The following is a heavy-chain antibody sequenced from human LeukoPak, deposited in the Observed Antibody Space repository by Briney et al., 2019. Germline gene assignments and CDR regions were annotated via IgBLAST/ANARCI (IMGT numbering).Heavy chain of an antibody. D-gene: IGHD5-24*01. CDR2: IGSSGGST. J-gene: IGHJ3*01. CDR1: GFTCSSAA. CDR3: AKDIQLST. V-gene: IGHV3-23*01. Sequence: GGSLRLSCAASGFTCSSAAMTWVRQAPGKGLEWVSLIGSSGGSTYYADSVKGRFTISRDNSKNTLSLQMNSLRVEDTAIYYCAKDIQLSTWGLGTMVTVSS.